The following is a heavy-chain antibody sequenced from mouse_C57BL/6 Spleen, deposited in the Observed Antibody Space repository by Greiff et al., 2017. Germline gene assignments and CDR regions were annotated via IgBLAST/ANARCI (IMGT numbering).Heavy chain of an antibody. D-gene: IGHD1-1*01. CDR1: GYTFTSYW. J-gene: IGHJ2*01. Sequence: QVQLQQPGAELVKPGASVKLSCKASGYTFTSYWMHWVKQRPGQGLEWIGMIHPNSGSTNYNEKFKSKATLTVDKSSSTAYMQLSSLTSEDSAVXYWARSFYYYGSIFFDYWGQGTTLTVSS. CDR2: IHPNSGST. V-gene: IGHV1-64*01. CDR3: ARSFYYYGSIFFDY.